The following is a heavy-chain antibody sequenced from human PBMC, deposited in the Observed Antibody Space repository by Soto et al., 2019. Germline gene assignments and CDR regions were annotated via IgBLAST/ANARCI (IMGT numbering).Heavy chain of an antibody. CDR3: ARDGEAWLPQRY. D-gene: IGHD5-12*01. V-gene: IGHV1-2*02. CDR1: GYTFTGYY. Sequence: QVQLVQSGAEVKKPGASVKVSCKASGYTFTGYYMHWVRQAPGQGLEWMGWINPNSGGTNDAQKFQGRVTMTRDTSISTADMELSSLRSDDTAVYYCARDGEAWLPQRYWGQGTLVTVSS. J-gene: IGHJ4*02. CDR2: INPNSGGT.